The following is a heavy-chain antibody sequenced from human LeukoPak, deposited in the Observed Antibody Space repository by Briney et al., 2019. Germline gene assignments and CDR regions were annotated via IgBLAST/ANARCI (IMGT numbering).Heavy chain of an antibody. CDR2: ISGSGRST. J-gene: IGHJ4*02. CDR3: AKGRYDSSGYYLDF. Sequence: PGGSLRLSCAASKFIFSSYAMSWVRQAPGKGLEWVSGISGSGRSTYYADSVMGRFTISRDNSNNTLYLRMNSLRAEDTAVYYCAKGRYDSSGYYLDFWGQGTLVTVSS. D-gene: IGHD3-22*01. CDR1: KFIFSSYA. V-gene: IGHV3-23*01.